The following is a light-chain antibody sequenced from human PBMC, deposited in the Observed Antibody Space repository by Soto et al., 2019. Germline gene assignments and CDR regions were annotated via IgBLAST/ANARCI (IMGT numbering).Light chain of an antibody. CDR3: CSYAGSSTYV. CDR1: SSDVGSNNL. J-gene: IGLJ1*01. V-gene: IGLV2-23*01. CDR2: EAS. Sequence: QSALTQPASVSGSPGQSITISCTGTSSDVGSNNLVSWYQQHPGKAPKPMMYEASKRPSGVSNRFSGSKSGNTASLTLSGLQAEDEADYYCCSYAGSSTYVFGTGTKLTVL.